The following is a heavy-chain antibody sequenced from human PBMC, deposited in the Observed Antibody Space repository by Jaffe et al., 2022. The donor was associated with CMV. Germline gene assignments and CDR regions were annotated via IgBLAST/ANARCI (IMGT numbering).Heavy chain of an antibody. CDR3: AMDPGGNTRYYYGMDS. J-gene: IGHJ4*03. D-gene: IGHD3-10*01. Sequence: QMQLQESGPGLMKPSQTLSLTCRVSGGSISSPGLYWNWVRQRPGEGLEWIAFIYSSGTTHYNPSLRSRVTISVDKSENSFSLRLASVTAADTAKYYCAMDPGGNTRYYYGMDSWGQGTVVTVSS. CDR2: IYSSGTT. CDR1: GGSISSPGLY. V-gene: IGHV4-31*03.